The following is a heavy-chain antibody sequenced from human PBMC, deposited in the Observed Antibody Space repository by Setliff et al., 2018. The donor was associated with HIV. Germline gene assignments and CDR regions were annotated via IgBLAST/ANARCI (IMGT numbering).Heavy chain of an antibody. CDR3: ARIKARDDAFDI. J-gene: IGHJ3*02. V-gene: IGHV1-18*01. Sequence: ASVKVSCKASGYTFTSYGISWVRQAPGQGLEWMGWISGYNGITKYSQKLQGRVTMTTDTSTSTAYMELSSLRSDDTAVYYCARIKARDDAFDIWGQGTMVTVSS. CDR1: GYTFTSYG. CDR2: ISGYNGIT.